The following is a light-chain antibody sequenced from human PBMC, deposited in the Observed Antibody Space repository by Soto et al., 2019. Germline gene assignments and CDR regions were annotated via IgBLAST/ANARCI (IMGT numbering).Light chain of an antibody. CDR2: GSS. CDR3: QHYGSSHFT. V-gene: IGKV3-20*01. J-gene: IGKJ3*01. Sequence: EIVLTQSPGTLSSSPGERATLSGRASQSLSSSLPVWYQQRPGQAPRLLLYGSSNRASGIPDRFSGSGSGTDFTLTISRLEPEDFAVYYCQHYGSSHFTFGPGTKVDIK. CDR1: QSLSSSL.